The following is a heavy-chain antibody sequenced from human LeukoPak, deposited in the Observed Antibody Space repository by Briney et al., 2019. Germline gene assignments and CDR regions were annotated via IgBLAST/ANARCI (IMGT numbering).Heavy chain of an antibody. J-gene: IGHJ5*02. D-gene: IGHD3-3*01. CDR2: ISAYNGNT. Sequence: ASVKVSCKASGYTFTSYGISWVRQAPGQGLEWMGWISAYNGNTNYAQKLQGRVTMTTDTSTGTAYMELRSLRSDDTAVYYCARSIPRNDFWKGNWFDPWGQGTLVTVSS. V-gene: IGHV1-18*01. CDR3: ARSIPRNDFWKGNWFDP. CDR1: GYTFTSYG.